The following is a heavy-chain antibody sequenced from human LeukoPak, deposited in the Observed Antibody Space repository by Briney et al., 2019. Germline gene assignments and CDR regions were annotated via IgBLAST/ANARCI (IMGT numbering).Heavy chain of an antibody. CDR3: ARDGEALRRFDY. Sequence: SETLSLTCTVSGGSISSYYWSWIRQPPGKGLEWIGYIYYSGSTNYNPSLKSRVTISVDTSKNQFSLKLSSVTAADTAVYYCARDGEALRRFDYWGQGTLVTVSS. CDR1: GGSISSYY. D-gene: IGHD3-10*01. V-gene: IGHV4-59*12. CDR2: IYYSGST. J-gene: IGHJ4*02.